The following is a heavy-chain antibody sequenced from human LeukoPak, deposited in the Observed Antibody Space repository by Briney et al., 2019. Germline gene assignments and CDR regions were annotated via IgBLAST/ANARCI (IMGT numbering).Heavy chain of an antibody. CDR2: IYYSGST. CDR3: ARHDVTIFGVVSATHFDY. CDR1: GGSISSSSYY. V-gene: IGHV4-39*01. J-gene: IGHJ4*02. D-gene: IGHD3-3*01. Sequence: SETLSLTCTVSGGSISSSSYYWGWIRQPPGKGLERIGSIYYSGSTYYNPSLKSRVTISVDTSKNQFSLKLNSVTAADTAVYYCARHDVTIFGVVSATHFDYWGQGTLVTVSS.